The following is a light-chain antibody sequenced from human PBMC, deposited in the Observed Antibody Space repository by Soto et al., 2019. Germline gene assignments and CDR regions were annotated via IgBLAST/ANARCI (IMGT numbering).Light chain of an antibody. V-gene: IGKV3-20*01. CDR1: QGIGDA. Sequence: EVVMTQSPATLSVSPGEGVTLSCRASQGIGDALAWYQHKPGQAPRLLIYGASNRATGIPDRFSGSGSGTDFTLTISRPEPEDFAVYYCQQYGSSGTFGQGTKVDIK. CDR2: GAS. J-gene: IGKJ1*01. CDR3: QQYGSSGT.